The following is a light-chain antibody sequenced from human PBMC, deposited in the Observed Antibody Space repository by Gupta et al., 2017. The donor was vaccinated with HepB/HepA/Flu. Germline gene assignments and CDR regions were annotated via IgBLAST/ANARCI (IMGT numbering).Light chain of an antibody. Sequence: DIVMTQSPYSLTVSLGERATINCKSSQTVLYSTNNKNYLAWYQQKPGQPPKLLIYWASTRESGVPDRFSGSGSGTDFTLTISSVQAEDVAVYYCQQYDSTPLTFGGGTKVEIK. CDR3: QQYDSTPLT. CDR2: WAS. CDR1: QTVLYSTNNKNY. J-gene: IGKJ4*01. V-gene: IGKV4-1*01.